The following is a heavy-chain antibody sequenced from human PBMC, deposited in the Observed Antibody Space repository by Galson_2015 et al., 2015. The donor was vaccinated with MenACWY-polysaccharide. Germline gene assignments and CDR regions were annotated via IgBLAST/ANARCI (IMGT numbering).Heavy chain of an antibody. J-gene: IGHJ4*02. D-gene: IGHD4-17*01. CDR1: GFTFSSYA. CDR2: ISYDGSNK. CDR3: GADGDYAFDY. V-gene: IGHV3-30-3*01. Sequence: SLRLSCAASGFTFSSYAMHWVRQAPGKGLEWVAVISYDGSNKYYADSVKGRFTISRDNSKNTLYLQMNSLRAEDTAVYYCGADGDYAFDYWGQGTLVTVSS.